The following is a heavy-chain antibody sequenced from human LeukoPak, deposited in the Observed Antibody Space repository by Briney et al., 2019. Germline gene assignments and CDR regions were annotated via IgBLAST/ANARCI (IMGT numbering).Heavy chain of an antibody. CDR2: ITGSGGST. Sequence: PGGSLRLSCAASRFTLSIYAMSWVRQAPGKGLEWVSAITGSGGSTWYADSVKGRFTIPRDNSKNTLYLQMNSLRAEDTAVYYCANTRGDTLMNMIFDYWGQGTLVTVSS. CDR1: RFTLSIYA. CDR3: ANTRGDTLMNMIFDY. J-gene: IGHJ4*02. V-gene: IGHV3-23*01. D-gene: IGHD3-22*01.